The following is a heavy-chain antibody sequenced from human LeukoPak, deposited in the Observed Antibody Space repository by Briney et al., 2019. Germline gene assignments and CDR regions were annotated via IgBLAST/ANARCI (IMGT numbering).Heavy chain of an antibody. CDR1: GGTFSSYA. V-gene: IGHV1-69*05. J-gene: IGHJ4*02. Sequence: SVKVSCKASGGTFSSYAISWVRQAPGQGLEWMGGIIPIFCTENYAQKFQDRVTITTDESTSTAYMELSSLRSEDTAVYYCARTGCGDCYAFSVVYGYWGQGTLVTVSS. D-gene: IGHD2-21*02. CDR3: ARTGCGDCYAFSVVYGY. CDR2: IIPIFCTE.